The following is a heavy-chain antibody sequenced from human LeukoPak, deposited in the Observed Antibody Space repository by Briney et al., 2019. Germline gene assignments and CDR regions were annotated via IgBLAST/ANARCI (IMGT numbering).Heavy chain of an antibody. V-gene: IGHV3-74*01. D-gene: IGHD1-26*01. CDR1: GFTFSSHW. CDR2: INNDGSTT. CDR3: ARGHSGSYQRTDAFDL. Sequence: GRSLRLSCAASGFTFSSHWMHWVRQAPGKGLVWVSRINNDGSTTNYADSVKGRFSISRDNAKNTLYLQMNSLRAEDTAVYYCARGHSGSYQRTDAFDLWGQGTMVTVSS. J-gene: IGHJ3*01.